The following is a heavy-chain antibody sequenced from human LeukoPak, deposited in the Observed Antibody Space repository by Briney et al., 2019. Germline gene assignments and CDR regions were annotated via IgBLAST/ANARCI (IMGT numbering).Heavy chain of an antibody. Sequence: GGSVSCTCAASGFTFSSYAMHWVRQAPGKGLEWVAVISYDGSNKYYADSVKGRITISRDNSKNTLYLQMNNLRAEDTAVYYCARDQFDFWSGYTAAGFDYWGQGTLATVSS. CDR2: ISYDGSNK. CDR1: GFTFSSYA. CDR3: ARDQFDFWSGYTAAGFDY. V-gene: IGHV3-30*04. D-gene: IGHD3-3*01. J-gene: IGHJ4*02.